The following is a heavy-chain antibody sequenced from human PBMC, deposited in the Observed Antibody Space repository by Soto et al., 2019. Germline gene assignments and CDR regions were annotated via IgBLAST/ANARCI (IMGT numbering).Heavy chain of an antibody. CDR2: IYHSGST. D-gene: IGHD5-18*01. CDR3: ARVGYSYGPRDY. V-gene: IGHV4-38-2*01. CDR1: GYSISSGYY. Sequence: SETLSLTCAVSGYSISSGYYWGWIRQPPGKGLEWTGSIYHSGSTYYNPSLKSRVTISVDTSKNQFSLKLSSVTAADTAVYYCARVGYSYGPRDYWGQGTLVTVSS. J-gene: IGHJ4*02.